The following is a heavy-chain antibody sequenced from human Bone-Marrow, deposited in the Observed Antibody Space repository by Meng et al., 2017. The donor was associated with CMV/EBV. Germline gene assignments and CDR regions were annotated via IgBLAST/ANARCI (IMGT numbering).Heavy chain of an antibody. CDR1: GYTFSTYY. J-gene: IGHJ4*02. D-gene: IGHD2-2*01. V-gene: IGHV1-46*01. CDR2: INPSGGST. Sequence: ASVKVSCKAPGYTFSTYYIHWVRQAPGQGLEWMGIINPSGGSTSYAQKFQGRVTMTRDASTSTVYMELSSLRSEDTAVYYCARGGYCSSTSCYGRRYYFDYWGQGTLVTVSS. CDR3: ARGGYCSSTSCYGRRYYFDY.